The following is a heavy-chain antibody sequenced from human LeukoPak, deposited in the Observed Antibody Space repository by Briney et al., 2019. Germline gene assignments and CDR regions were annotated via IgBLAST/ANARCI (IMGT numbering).Heavy chain of an antibody. CDR3: ARERYQLLLNWFDP. J-gene: IGHJ5*02. Sequence: GGPLRLSCAASGFTFSSYWMHWVRQAPGKGLVWVSRINSDGSSTSYADSVKGRFTISRDNAKNTLYLQMNSLRAEDTAVYYCARERYQLLLNWFDPWGQGTLVTVSS. CDR1: GFTFSSYW. V-gene: IGHV3-74*01. CDR2: INSDGSST. D-gene: IGHD2-2*01.